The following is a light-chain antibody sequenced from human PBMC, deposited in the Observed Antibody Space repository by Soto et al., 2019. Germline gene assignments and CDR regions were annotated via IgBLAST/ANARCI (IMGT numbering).Light chain of an antibody. V-gene: IGKV3-15*01. CDR3: QQYNNWPPYT. J-gene: IGKJ2*01. Sequence: EIVMTQSPATLSVSPGERATLSCRASQSVSSNLAWYQQKPGQAPRLLIYGASNRATGIPARFSGSVSGTEFTLTISSLQSEDFAVYYCQQYNNWPPYTFGQGNKLEIK. CDR1: QSVSSN. CDR2: GAS.